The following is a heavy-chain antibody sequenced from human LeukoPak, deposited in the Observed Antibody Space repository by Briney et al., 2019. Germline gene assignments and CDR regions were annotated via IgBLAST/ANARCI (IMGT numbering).Heavy chain of an antibody. CDR1: GFGFSKYW. Sequence: GALRLACLVAGFGFSKYWMTWLRQAPGEGLEWVANIKEDGSVIYYADSVKGRFTISRDNAKNSVYLQMNSLRVEDTALYYCATGRWFGEFAGSAFEDWGQGTLVTVSS. CDR2: IKEDGSVI. D-gene: IGHD3-10*01. CDR3: ATGRWFGEFAGSAFED. J-gene: IGHJ4*02. V-gene: IGHV3-7*01.